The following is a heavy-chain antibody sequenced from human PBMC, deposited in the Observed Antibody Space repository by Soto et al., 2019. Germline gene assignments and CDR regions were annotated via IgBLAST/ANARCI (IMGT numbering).Heavy chain of an antibody. CDR1: GYSFTTCW. Sequence: PGESLKISCKGSGYSFTTCWITWVRQMPGKGLEWMGRIDPSDSYTSYSPSFQGHVTISADKSISTAYLQWNSLKASDTAIYYCARFSSSSVFWFDPWGQGTLVTVSS. V-gene: IGHV5-10-1*01. CDR2: IDPSDSYT. J-gene: IGHJ5*02. CDR3: ARFSSSSVFWFDP. D-gene: IGHD6-6*01.